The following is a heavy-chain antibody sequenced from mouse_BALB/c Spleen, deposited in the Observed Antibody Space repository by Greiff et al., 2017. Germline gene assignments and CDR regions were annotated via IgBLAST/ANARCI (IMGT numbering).Heavy chain of an antibody. CDR3: ARDPAYYGNYPHWDFDV. Sequence: EVNVVESGGGLVQPGGSLKLSCAASGFTFSSYGMSWVRQTPDKRLELVATINSNGGSTYYPDSVKGRFTISRDNAKTTLYLQMSSLKSEDTAMYYGARDPAYYGNYPHWDFDVWGAGTTVTVSS. CDR2: INSNGGST. D-gene: IGHD2-10*01. CDR1: GFTFSSYG. J-gene: IGHJ1*01. V-gene: IGHV5-6-3*01.